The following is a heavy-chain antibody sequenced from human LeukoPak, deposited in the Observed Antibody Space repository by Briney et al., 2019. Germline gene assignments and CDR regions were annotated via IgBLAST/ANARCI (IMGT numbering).Heavy chain of an antibody. J-gene: IGHJ4*02. V-gene: IGHV3-30*18. Sequence: GGSLRLSCAASGFTFSSYGMHWVRQAPGKGLEWVAVISYDGSNKYYADSVKGRFTISRDNSKNTLYLQMNSLRAEDTAVYYCAKDGAHLHMVRGVAYFDYWGQGTLVTVSS. CDR3: AKDGAHLHMVRGVAYFDY. D-gene: IGHD3-10*01. CDR2: ISYDGSNK. CDR1: GFTFSSYG.